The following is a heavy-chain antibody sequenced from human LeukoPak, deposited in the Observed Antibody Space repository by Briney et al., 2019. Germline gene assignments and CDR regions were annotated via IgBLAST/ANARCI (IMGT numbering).Heavy chain of an antibody. J-gene: IGHJ4*02. CDR3: AQPRRAANLDY. V-gene: IGHV3-23*01. CDR1: GFTFGSYT. D-gene: IGHD2-15*01. CDR2: ISGSGGST. Sequence: GGSLRLSCAASGFTFGSYTVTWVRQAPGKGLEWVSSISGSGGSTYYADSVKGRFTISRDNSKNTLYLRMNSLRVEDTAVYYCAQPRRAANLDYWGQGTLVTVSS.